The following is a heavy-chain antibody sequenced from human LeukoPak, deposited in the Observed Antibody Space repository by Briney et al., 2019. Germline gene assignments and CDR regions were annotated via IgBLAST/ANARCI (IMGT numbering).Heavy chain of an antibody. J-gene: IGHJ4*02. D-gene: IGHD3-22*01. CDR1: GFTFSSYE. V-gene: IGHV3-48*03. CDR2: ISSSGSTI. CDR3: ASKNYYDRSLDY. Sequence: PGGSLRLSCAASGFTFSSYEMNWVRQAPGKGLEWVSYISSSGSTIYYADSVKGRFTISRDNAKNSLYLQVNSLRAEDTAVYYCASKNYYDRSLDYWGQGTLVTVSS.